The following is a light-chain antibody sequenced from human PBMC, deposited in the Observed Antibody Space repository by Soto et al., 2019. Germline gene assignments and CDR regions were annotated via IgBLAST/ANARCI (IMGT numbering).Light chain of an antibody. Sequence: EIVLTQSPATLSLSPGERATLSCRASQSVSYYLAWYQQKPGQAPRLLIYDASSRATGVPDRFSGSGSGTDFTLTISRLEPEDFAVYYCQQYGTSPVTFGQGTRLEIK. J-gene: IGKJ5*01. CDR2: DAS. V-gene: IGKV3-20*01. CDR1: QSVSYY. CDR3: QQYGTSPVT.